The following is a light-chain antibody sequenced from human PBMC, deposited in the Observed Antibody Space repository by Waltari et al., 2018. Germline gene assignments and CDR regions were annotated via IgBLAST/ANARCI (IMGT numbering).Light chain of an antibody. CDR2: DTS. V-gene: IGKV3-11*01. CDR1: QSVTNY. J-gene: IGKJ4*01. CDR3: QQRRDWPLT. Sequence: DIVLTQSPAILSLSPGERASLSCRASQSVTNYLAWYQQKPGQAPRLLIYDTSNRATVIPARFSGSGFGTDFTLTISSLEPEDVAVYYCQQRRDWPLTFGGGTKVEIK.